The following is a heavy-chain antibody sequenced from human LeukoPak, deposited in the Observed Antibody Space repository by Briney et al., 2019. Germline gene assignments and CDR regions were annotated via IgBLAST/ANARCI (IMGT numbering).Heavy chain of an antibody. V-gene: IGHV3-49*04. CDR1: GFTFSSYW. CDR2: IRSKAYGGTT. D-gene: IGHD3-3*01. Sequence: GGSLRLSCAASGFTFSSYWMSWVRQAPGKGLEWVGFIRSKAYGGTTEYAASVKGRFTISRDDSKSIAYLQMNSLKTEDTAVYYCTRDHPYYDFWSGYYGIDVWGQGTTVTVSS. J-gene: IGHJ6*02. CDR3: TRDHPYYDFWSGYYGIDV.